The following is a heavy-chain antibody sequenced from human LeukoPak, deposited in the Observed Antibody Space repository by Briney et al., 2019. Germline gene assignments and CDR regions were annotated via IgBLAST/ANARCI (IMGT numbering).Heavy chain of an antibody. V-gene: IGHV4-59*01. CDR3: ARSVGGSSWSPSYY. CDR2: VYYTGSA. Sequence: RPSETLSLTCTVSGDSISSYYWNWIRQPPGKGLEWIGYVYYTGSANYNPPLRGRVTISVDTSKNHFSLKLSSVTAADTAVYYCARSVGGSSWSPSYYWGQGTLVTVSS. J-gene: IGHJ4*02. D-gene: IGHD6-13*01. CDR1: GDSISSYY.